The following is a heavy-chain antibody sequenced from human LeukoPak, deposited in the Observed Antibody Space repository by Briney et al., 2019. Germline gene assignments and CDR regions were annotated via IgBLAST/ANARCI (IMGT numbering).Heavy chain of an antibody. Sequence: GGSLTLSCAASGFTFSSYAMSWVRQPQGQGLERVSAISGSGGSTYYADSVKGRFTISRDNSKNTLYLQMNSLRAEDTAVYYCAKGSTKAYCSGGSCYRSIYYYMDVSGKGTTVTVSS. CDR3: AKGSTKAYCSGGSCYRSIYYYMDV. CDR2: ISGSGGST. J-gene: IGHJ6*03. V-gene: IGHV3-23*01. D-gene: IGHD2-15*01. CDR1: GFTFSSYA.